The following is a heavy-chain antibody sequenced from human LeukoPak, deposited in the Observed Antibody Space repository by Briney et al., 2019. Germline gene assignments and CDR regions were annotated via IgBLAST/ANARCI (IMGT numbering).Heavy chain of an antibody. Sequence: ASVKVSWKTSGYMFTNYGISWLRQAPGQGPEWMGWISTYNGNTNQAQKFQGRVTMTTDTSTTTAYIEVRSLTSDDTAVYYCARAGRQTFDCLLDFCFWGQGTLVTVSS. CDR3: ARAGRQTFDCLLDFCF. CDR2: ISTYNGNT. J-gene: IGHJ4*02. CDR1: GYMFTNYG. V-gene: IGHV1-18*01. D-gene: IGHD3-9*01.